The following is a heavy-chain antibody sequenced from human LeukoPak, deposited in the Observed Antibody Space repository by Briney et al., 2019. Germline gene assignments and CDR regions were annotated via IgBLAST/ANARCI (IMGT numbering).Heavy chain of an antibody. CDR1: GYTFTSYD. J-gene: IGHJ5*02. CDR3: ARAIYNYQLQSFNWFDP. Sequence: ASVKVSCKASGYTFTSYDINWVRQATGQGLEWMGWMNPNSGNTGYAQKFQGRVTITRNTSISTAYMELSSLRSEDTAVYYCARAIYNYQLQSFNWFDPWGQGTLVTVSS. D-gene: IGHD2-2*01. CDR2: MNPNSGNT. V-gene: IGHV1-8*03.